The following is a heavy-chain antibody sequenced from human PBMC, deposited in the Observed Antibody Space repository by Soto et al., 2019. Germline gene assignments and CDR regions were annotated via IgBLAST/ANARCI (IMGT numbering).Heavy chain of an antibody. CDR3: ASGEGPDENWFDP. Sequence: QVQLVQSGAEVKKPGSSVKVSCKASGSTFSSYTISWVRQAPGQGLEWMGRIIPILGIANYAQKFQGRVTITADKSTSTAYMELSSLRSEDTAVYYCASGEGPDENWFDPWGQGTLVTVSS. D-gene: IGHD3-10*01. CDR1: GSTFSSYT. J-gene: IGHJ5*02. CDR2: IIPILGIA. V-gene: IGHV1-69*02.